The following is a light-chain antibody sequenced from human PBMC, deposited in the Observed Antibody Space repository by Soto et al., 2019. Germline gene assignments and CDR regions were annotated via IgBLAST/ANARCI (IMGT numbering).Light chain of an antibody. Sequence: DIVMTQSPESLAVSLGERATINCNSSQSLLLSSNNKNYLAWYQQKPGQPPNLLIYWASTRESGVPDRFSGSGSGTDFALTIGSLQAEDVAVYYCQQYYSSPWTFGQGTKVEIK. CDR2: WAS. J-gene: IGKJ1*01. CDR3: QQYYSSPWT. CDR1: QSLLLSSNNKNY. V-gene: IGKV4-1*01.